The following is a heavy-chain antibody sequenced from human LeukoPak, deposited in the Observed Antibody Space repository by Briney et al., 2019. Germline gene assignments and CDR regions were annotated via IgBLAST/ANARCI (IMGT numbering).Heavy chain of an antibody. Sequence: GGSLRLSCAASGFTFSNAWMSWVRQAPGKGLEWVGRIKSKTDGGTTDYAAPVKGRFTISRDDSKNTLYLQMNSLKTEDTAVYYCTTVPLGYCSSTSCFWISRLGALSGYYYYYGMDVWGQGITVTVSS. CDR1: GFTFSNAW. CDR3: TTVPLGYCSSTSCFWISRLGALSGYYYYYGMDV. CDR2: IKSKTDGGTT. V-gene: IGHV3-15*01. J-gene: IGHJ6*02. D-gene: IGHD2-2*01.